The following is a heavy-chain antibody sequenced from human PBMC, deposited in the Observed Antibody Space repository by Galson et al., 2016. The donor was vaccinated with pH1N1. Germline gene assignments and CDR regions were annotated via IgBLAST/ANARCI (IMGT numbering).Heavy chain of an antibody. V-gene: IGHV3-30*04. D-gene: IGHD5-12*01. CDR1: GFTFTSSA. CDR3: ARDSEYSGHEGFH. CDR2: ILSDGTKE. Sequence: SLRLPCSASGFTFTSSAVHWVRQAPGEGLEWVAVILSDGTKEYYADSVKGRFTISKDKTQSTVDLQMNSLRTEDTAVYYCARDSEYSGHEGFHWAQGTLVIVSS. J-gene: IGHJ4*02.